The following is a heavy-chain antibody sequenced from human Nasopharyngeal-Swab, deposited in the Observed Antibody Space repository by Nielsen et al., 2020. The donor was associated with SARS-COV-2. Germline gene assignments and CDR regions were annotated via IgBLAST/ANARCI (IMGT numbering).Heavy chain of an antibody. J-gene: IGHJ4*02. D-gene: IGHD5-18*01. CDR3: ARQRWGWIQLWSNVENFDY. Sequence: SETLSLTCTVSGGSISSSSYYWGWIRQPPGKGLEWIGSIYYSGSTYYNLSLKSRVTISVDTSKNHFSLKLSSVTAAETAVYYCARQRWGWIQLWSNVENFDYWGQGTLVTVSS. CDR1: GGSISSSSYY. V-gene: IGHV4-39*01. CDR2: IYYSGST.